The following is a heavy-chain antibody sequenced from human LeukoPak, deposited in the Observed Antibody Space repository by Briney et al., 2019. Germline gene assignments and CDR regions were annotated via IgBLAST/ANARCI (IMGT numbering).Heavy chain of an antibody. D-gene: IGHD5-18*01. V-gene: IGHV4-34*01. CDR2: INHSGST. J-gene: IGHJ6*03. Sequence: SETLSLTCAVYGGSFSGYYWSWIRQPPGKGLEWIGEINHSGSTNYNPSLKSRVTISVDTSKNQFSLKLSSVTAADTAVYYCARGAAMATLRYYYYMDVWGKGTTATVSS. CDR1: GGSFSGYY. CDR3: ARGAAMATLRYYYYMDV.